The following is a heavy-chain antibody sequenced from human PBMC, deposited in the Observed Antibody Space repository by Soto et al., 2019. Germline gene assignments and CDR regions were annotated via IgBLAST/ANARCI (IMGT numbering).Heavy chain of an antibody. CDR1: GGTFSSYA. CDR3: ARSHGRITIIDIYYYYFYGMDV. Sequence: QVQLVQSGAEVKKPGSSVKVSCKASGGTFSSYAISWVRQATGQGLEWMGGIIPISGTANYAQKFQGRVSITADEATSTSYMELSSLRSEDTAVYYCARSHGRITIIDIYYYYFYGMDVWGQGTTVTVSS. CDR2: IIPISGTA. J-gene: IGHJ6*02. V-gene: IGHV1-69*01. D-gene: IGHD3-22*01.